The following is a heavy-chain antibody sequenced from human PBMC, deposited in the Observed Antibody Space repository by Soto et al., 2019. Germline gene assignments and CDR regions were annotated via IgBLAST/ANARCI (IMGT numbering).Heavy chain of an antibody. V-gene: IGHV3-23*01. CDR3: AKDEGYDFWSGYYIFDY. CDR1: GFTFSSYA. D-gene: IGHD3-3*01. Sequence: PGGSLILSCAASGFTFSSYAMSWVRQAPGKGLEWVSAISGSGGSTYYADSVKGRFTISRDNSKNTLYLQMNSLRAEDTAVYYCAKDEGYDFWSGYYIFDYWGQGTLVTGSS. CDR2: ISGSGGST. J-gene: IGHJ4*02.